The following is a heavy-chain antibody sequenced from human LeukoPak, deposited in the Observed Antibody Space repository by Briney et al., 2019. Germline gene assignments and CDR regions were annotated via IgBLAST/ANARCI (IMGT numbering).Heavy chain of an antibody. V-gene: IGHV3-30-3*01. Sequence: GGSLRLSCAASGFTFSSYAMHWVRQAPGKGLEWVAVISYDGSNKYYADSVKGRFTISRDNSKNTLYLQMNSLRAEDTAVYYCAKEQGLDSSSWYAKMGADFDYWGQGTLVTVSS. D-gene: IGHD6-13*01. CDR3: AKEQGLDSSSWYAKMGADFDY. J-gene: IGHJ4*02. CDR2: ISYDGSNK. CDR1: GFTFSSYA.